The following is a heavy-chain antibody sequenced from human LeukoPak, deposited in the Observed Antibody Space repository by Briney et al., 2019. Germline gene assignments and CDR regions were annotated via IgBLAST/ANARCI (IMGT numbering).Heavy chain of an antibody. CDR3: ARVAGGSSDY. V-gene: IGHV4-38-2*01. D-gene: IGHD2-15*01. CDR1: GYSISSGYY. CDR2: SYHTGNT. Sequence: SETLSLTCAVSGYSISSGYYWGWIRQPPGKGLEWIGSSYHTGNTDYNPSLKSRVTVSVDTSKNQFSLTLSSVTAADTVVYYCARVAGGSSDYWGQGTLVTVSS. J-gene: IGHJ4*02.